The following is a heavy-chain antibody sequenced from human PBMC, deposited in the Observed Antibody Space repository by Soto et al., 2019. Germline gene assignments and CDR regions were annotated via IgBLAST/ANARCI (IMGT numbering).Heavy chain of an antibody. CDR3: LTQGFGPLHGLVDV. J-gene: IGHJ6*02. CDR2: VYYTGIA. CDR1: GGSLTSYY. D-gene: IGHD3-10*01. V-gene: IGHV4-59*08. Sequence: SETLSLTCTVSGGSLTSYYWSWIRQPPGKGLEWIGFVYYTGIARYNPSLKGRVTISVDTSKNQFSLKLTSVTAADTAVYYCLTQGFGPLHGLVDVWGQGTTVTVSS.